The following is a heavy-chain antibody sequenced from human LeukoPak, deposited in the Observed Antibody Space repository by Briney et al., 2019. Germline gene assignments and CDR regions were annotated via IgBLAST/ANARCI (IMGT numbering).Heavy chain of an antibody. CDR2: INAGNGNT. CDR1: GHTLTSYA. J-gene: IGHJ4*02. Sequence: ASVKVSCKASGHTLTSYAMHWVRQAPGQRLEWMGWINAGNGNTKYSQKFQGRVTITRDTSASTAYMELSSLRSEDTAVYYCARALHPYRPLDYWGQGTLVTVSS. D-gene: IGHD1-1*01. CDR3: ARALHPYRPLDY. V-gene: IGHV1-3*01.